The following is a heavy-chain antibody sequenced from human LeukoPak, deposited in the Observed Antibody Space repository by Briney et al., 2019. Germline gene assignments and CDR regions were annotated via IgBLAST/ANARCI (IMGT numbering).Heavy chain of an antibody. CDR3: ATSGYSSSWYFG. Sequence: GGSLRLSCAASGFTFSSYEMNWVRQAPGKGLEWVSYISSSGSTIYYADSVKGRSTISRDNAKNSLYLQMNSLRAEDTAVYYCATSGYSSSWYFGWGQGTLVTVSS. D-gene: IGHD6-13*01. CDR1: GFTFSSYE. V-gene: IGHV3-48*03. CDR2: ISSSGSTI. J-gene: IGHJ4*02.